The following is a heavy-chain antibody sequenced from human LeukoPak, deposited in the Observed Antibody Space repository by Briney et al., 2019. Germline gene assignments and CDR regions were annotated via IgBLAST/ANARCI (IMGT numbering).Heavy chain of an antibody. CDR1: GYTSSDYY. Sequence: GASVKVSCKASGYTSSDYYMHWVRRAPAQGLEWMGWISPNSVEKVYAQKFQGRATMTRDTSISTAYMELSRLRSDDTAVYYCARKRGVGVDRNAFDIWGQGTMVTVSS. J-gene: IGHJ3*02. CDR3: ARKRGVGVDRNAFDI. D-gene: IGHD3-3*01. CDR2: ISPNSVEK. V-gene: IGHV1-2*02.